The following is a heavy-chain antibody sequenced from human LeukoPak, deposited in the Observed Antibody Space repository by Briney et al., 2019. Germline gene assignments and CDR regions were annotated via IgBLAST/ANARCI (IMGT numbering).Heavy chain of an antibody. J-gene: IGHJ4*02. V-gene: IGHV3-23*01. CDR2: ISGSGTST. D-gene: IGHD6-6*01. CDR1: GFTFSSYW. CDR3: AKSGVAARPPPTNFDY. Sequence: GGSLRLSCAASGFTFSSYWMSWVRQAPGKGLEWVSGISGSGTSTYYADSVKGRFTISRDNSKNTLYLQMNSLRAEDTAVYYCAKSGVAARPPPTNFDYWGQGTLVTVSS.